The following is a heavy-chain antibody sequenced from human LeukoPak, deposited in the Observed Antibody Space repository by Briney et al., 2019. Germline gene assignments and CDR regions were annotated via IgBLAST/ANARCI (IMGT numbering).Heavy chain of an antibody. Sequence: GGSLRLSCAASGFTFSDYYMSWIRQAPGKGLEWVSYITSSGSTIYYADSVKGRFTISRDNAKNSLFLQMNNLRAEDTAVYYCARDRRLYGYSFDYWSQGTLITVSS. CDR2: ITSSGSTI. CDR1: GFTFSDYY. J-gene: IGHJ4*02. V-gene: IGHV3-11*01. D-gene: IGHD2/OR15-2a*01. CDR3: ARDRRLYGYSFDY.